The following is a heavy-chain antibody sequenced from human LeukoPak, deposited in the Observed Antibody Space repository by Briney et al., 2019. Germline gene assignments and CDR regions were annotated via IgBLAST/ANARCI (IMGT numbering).Heavy chain of an antibody. J-gene: IGHJ5*02. Sequence: ASVKVSCKASGYTFTSYYMHWVRQAPGQGLEWMGIINPSGGSTSYAQKFQGRVTMTRDTSTSTAYMELRSLRSDDTAVYYCARMYYYGSSGPNWFDPWGQGTLVTVSS. CDR2: INPSGGST. CDR3: ARMYYYGSSGPNWFDP. D-gene: IGHD3-22*01. CDR1: GYTFTSYY. V-gene: IGHV1-46*01.